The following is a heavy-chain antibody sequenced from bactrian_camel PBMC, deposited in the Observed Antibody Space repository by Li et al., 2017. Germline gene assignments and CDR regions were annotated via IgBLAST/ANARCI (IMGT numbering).Heavy chain of an antibody. D-gene: IGHD3*01. Sequence: HVQLVESGGGSVQAGGSLRLSCVASGSVYSRYCMGWFRQAPGKDRERVATLDKDGTTTYADSVKGRFTASKDSGKSTVDLGMNSLKPEDTAMYYCAARRCYESGSLYNVWGQGTQVTVS. V-gene: IGHV3S53*01. J-gene: IGHJ4*01. CDR3: AARRCYESGSLYNV. CDR1: GSVYSRYC. CDR2: LDKDGTT.